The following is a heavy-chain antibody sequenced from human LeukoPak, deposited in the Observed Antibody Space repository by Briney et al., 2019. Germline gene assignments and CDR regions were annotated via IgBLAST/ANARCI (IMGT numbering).Heavy chain of an antibody. CDR3: ARDFLWFGDSGHGGNYYMDV. CDR1: GYNFKNYG. CDR2: ISEYNGDT. J-gene: IGHJ6*03. D-gene: IGHD3-10*01. V-gene: IGHV1-18*01. Sequence: ASVKVSCKSSGYNFKNYGISWVRQAPGQGLEWMGWISEYNGDTNYAQKFQGRVTMTTDTSTSTAYMELRSLRSDDTAVYYCARDFLWFGDSGHGGNYYMDVWGKGTTVTISS.